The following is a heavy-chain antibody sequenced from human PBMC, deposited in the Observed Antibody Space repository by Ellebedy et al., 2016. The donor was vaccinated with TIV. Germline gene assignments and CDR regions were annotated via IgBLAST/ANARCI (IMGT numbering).Heavy chain of an antibody. CDR3: ARHPGYEQLVITLWFDP. Sequence: SETLSLTCAVYGGSFSGYYWSWIRQPPGKGLEWIGEINHSGSTNYNPSLKSRVTVSVDTSKNQFSLKLSSVTAADTAVYYCARHPGYEQLVITLWFDPWGQGTLVTVSS. J-gene: IGHJ5*02. V-gene: IGHV4-34*01. D-gene: IGHD6-13*01. CDR1: GGSFSGYY. CDR2: INHSGST.